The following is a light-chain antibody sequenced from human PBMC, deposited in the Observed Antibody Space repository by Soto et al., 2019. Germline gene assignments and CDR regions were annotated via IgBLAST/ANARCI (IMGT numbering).Light chain of an antibody. CDR1: SSDVGSYNL. CDR2: EAS. Sequence: QSALTQPASVSGSPGQSITISCTGTSSDVGSYNLVSWYRQHPGKAPKLIIYEASKRPSGVSNRFSGSKSGNTASLTISGLQAEDEADYYCCSYAGSSTLVFGTGTKLTVL. V-gene: IGLV2-23*01. CDR3: CSYAGSSTLV. J-gene: IGLJ1*01.